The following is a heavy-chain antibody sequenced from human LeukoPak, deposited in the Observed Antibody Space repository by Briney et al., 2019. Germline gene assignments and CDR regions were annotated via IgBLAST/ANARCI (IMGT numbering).Heavy chain of an antibody. V-gene: IGHV3-48*01. Sequence: PGGSLRLSCATSGFTFSTYTMNWVRQAPGKGLEWVSYISSSSGTIYYADSVKGRFTISRDNAKNSLYLQMNSLRAEDTAVYYCARHDIQYNWFDPWGQGTLVTVSS. J-gene: IGHJ5*02. D-gene: IGHD3-9*01. CDR2: ISSSSGTI. CDR3: ARHDIQYNWFDP. CDR1: GFTFSTYT.